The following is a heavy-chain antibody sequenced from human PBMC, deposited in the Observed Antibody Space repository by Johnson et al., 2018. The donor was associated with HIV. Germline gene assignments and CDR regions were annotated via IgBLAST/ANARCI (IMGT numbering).Heavy chain of an antibody. CDR2: ISYDGSNK. CDR1: GFTFSSYA. D-gene: IGHD2/OR15-2a*01. Sequence: QVQLVESGGGEVQPGRSLRLSCAASGFTFSSYAMHWVRQAPGKGLEWVAVISYDGSNKYYADSVKGRFTISRDNSKNTLYLQMNSLRAEDTAVYYCARVEGEYDAFDIWGQGTMVTVSS. J-gene: IGHJ3*02. CDR3: ARVEGEYDAFDI. V-gene: IGHV3-30-3*01.